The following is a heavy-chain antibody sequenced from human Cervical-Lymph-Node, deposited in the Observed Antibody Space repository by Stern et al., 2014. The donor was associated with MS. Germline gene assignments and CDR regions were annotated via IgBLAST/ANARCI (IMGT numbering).Heavy chain of an antibody. Sequence: QLVQSGAEVKKPGSSVKVSCKASGDTFSSLDIGWVRQAPGQGPEWLGGTPPLFGTANYAQKFQGRVTFSADDSTSTTYMELSSLRSEDTAVYYCARHQAGIAADWGQGTLVTVSS. J-gene: IGHJ4*02. CDR2: TPPLFGTA. CDR1: GDTFSSLD. D-gene: IGHD6-13*01. CDR3: ARHQAGIAAD. V-gene: IGHV1-69*01.